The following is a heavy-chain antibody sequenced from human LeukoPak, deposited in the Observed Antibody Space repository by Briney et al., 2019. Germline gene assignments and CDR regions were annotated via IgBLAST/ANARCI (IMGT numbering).Heavy chain of an antibody. CDR3: ASNSAGIVVVITNRY. J-gene: IGHJ4*02. Sequence: PGGSLRLSCAASGFTFSSYAMSWVRQAAGKGLEWVSAISGSGGSTYYADSVKGRFTISRDNSKNTLYLQMNSLRAEDTAVYYCASNSAGIVVVITNRYWGQGTLVTVSS. V-gene: IGHV3-23*01. CDR2: ISGSGGST. CDR1: GFTFSSYA. D-gene: IGHD3-22*01.